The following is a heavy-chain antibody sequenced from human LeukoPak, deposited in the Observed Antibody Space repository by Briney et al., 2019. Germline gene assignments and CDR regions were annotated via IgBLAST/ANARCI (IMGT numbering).Heavy chain of an antibody. J-gene: IGHJ4*02. CDR1: GFTVSSNY. CDR3: ARWADIVVVVAATAFDY. Sequence: GSLRLSCAASGFTVSSNYMSWIRQPPGGGLEWIGSIYYSGSTYYNPSLKSRVPISVDKSKNQFYLKLSCGAGADTAVYYCARWADIVVVVAATAFDYWGQGTLVTVSS. CDR2: IYYSGST. D-gene: IGHD2-15*01. V-gene: IGHV4-39*07.